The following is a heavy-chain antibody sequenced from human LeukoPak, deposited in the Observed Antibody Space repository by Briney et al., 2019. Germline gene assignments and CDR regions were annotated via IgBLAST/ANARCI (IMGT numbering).Heavy chain of an antibody. V-gene: IGHV4-39*02. D-gene: IGHD1-26*01. Sequence: PSETLSLTCTVSGDSISSSSYYWGWIRQPPGKGLEWIGSVYHNGNTYYNPSLKSRATISADTSKNKFSLKSTSVTAADTAVYHCTKDSGHHRTDCWGQGTLVTVSS. CDR3: TKDSGHHRTDC. J-gene: IGHJ4*02. CDR1: GDSISSSSYY. CDR2: VYHNGNT.